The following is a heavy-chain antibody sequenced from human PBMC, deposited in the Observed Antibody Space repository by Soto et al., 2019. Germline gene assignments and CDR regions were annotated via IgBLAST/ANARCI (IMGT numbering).Heavy chain of an antibody. CDR3: ARDSKRAAFDY. CDR1: GGSVSSGSYY. Sequence: PSETLSLTCTVSGGSVSSGSYYWSWIRQPPGKGLEWIGYIYYSGSTNYNPSLKSRVTISVDTSKNQFSLKLSSVTAADTAVYYCARDSKRAAFDYWGQGTLVTSPQ. CDR2: IYYSGST. J-gene: IGHJ4*02. D-gene: IGHD3-3*02. V-gene: IGHV4-61*01.